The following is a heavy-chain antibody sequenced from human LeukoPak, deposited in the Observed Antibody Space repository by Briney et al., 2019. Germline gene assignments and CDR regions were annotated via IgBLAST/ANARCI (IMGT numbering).Heavy chain of an antibody. CDR2: IYTSGST. V-gene: IGHV4-61*02. CDR1: GGAISSGSYY. CDR3: ARAERSGRVFDY. J-gene: IGHJ4*02. Sequence: SETLSLTCTVSGGAISSGSYYWSRIRQPAGKGLEWIGRIYTSGSTNYNPSLKSRVTMSVDTSKNQFSLKLSSVTAADTAVYYCARAERSGRVFDYWGQGTLVTVSS. D-gene: IGHD3-3*01.